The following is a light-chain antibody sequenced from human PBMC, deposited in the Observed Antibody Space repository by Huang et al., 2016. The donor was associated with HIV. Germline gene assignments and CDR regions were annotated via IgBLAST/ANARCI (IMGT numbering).Light chain of an antibody. Sequence: EIVLTQSPGTLSLSPGERATPSCRASQSVSSSYLAWYQQKPGQAPRLLVYGESSRATGIPDRFSGSGSGTDFTLTISRLEPEDFAVYYCQQYDSSPWTFGQGTKVEIK. CDR1: QSVSSSY. CDR2: GES. J-gene: IGKJ1*01. V-gene: IGKV3-20*01. CDR3: QQYDSSPWT.